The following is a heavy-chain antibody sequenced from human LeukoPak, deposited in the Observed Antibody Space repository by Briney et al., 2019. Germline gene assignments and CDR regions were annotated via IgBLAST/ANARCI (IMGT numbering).Heavy chain of an antibody. Sequence: GGSLRLSCAASGFTFSSYSMNWVRQAPGKGLEWVAVISYDGSNKYYADSVKGRFTISRDNSKNTLYLQMNSLRAEDTAVYFCERGAAYDILTGYYTSFDYWGQGTLVTVSS. D-gene: IGHD3-9*01. CDR3: ERGAAYDILTGYYTSFDY. CDR2: ISYDGSNK. J-gene: IGHJ4*02. CDR1: GFTFSSYS. V-gene: IGHV3-30*03.